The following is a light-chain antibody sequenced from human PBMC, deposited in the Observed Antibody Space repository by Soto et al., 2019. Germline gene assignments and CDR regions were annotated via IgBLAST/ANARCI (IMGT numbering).Light chain of an antibody. CDR3: QQYNNWPRT. V-gene: IGKV3-15*01. J-gene: IGKJ1*01. Sequence: EILITQSPATLSVSPGDRSTLSCRASQSVSNYLAWYQQIPGQPPRLLIYGASTRATGIPARFSGSGSGTEFTLTISSLQSEDFAVYYCQQYNNWPRTFGQGTKVDIK. CDR1: QSVSNY. CDR2: GAS.